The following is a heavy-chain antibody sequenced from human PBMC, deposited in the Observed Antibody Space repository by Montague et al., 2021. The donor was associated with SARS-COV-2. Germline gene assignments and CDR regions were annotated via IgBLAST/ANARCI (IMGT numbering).Heavy chain of an antibody. V-gene: IGHV2-70*01. CDR2: IDWDDDK. D-gene: IGHD6-19*01. CDR1: GFSLRTSGMC. J-gene: IGHJ4*02. CDR3: ARVRTEQWLALSFDY. Sequence: PALVKPTQTLTLTCTFSGFSLRTSGMCVSWIRQPPGKALEWLALIDWDDDKYYSTSLETMLNISKDTSKNQVVLTMTNMDPVDTATYYCARVRTEQWLALSFDYWGQGTLVTVSS.